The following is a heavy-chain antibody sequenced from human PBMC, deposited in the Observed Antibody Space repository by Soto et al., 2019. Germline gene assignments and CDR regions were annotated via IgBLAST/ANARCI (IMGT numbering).Heavy chain of an antibody. Sequence: GGSLRLSCAASGFTFSSYSMNWVRQAPGKGLEWVSSISSSSSYIYYADSVKGRFTISRDNAKNSLYLQMNSLRAEDTAVYYCARDHVGHPYSYFDYWGQGTLVTVSS. CDR2: ISSSSSYI. D-gene: IGHD3-16*02. J-gene: IGHJ4*02. CDR3: ARDHVGHPYSYFDY. V-gene: IGHV3-21*01. CDR1: GFTFSSYS.